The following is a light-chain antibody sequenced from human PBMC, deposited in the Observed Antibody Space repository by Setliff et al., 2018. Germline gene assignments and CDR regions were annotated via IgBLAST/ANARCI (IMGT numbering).Light chain of an antibody. Sequence: ALAQPASVSGSPGQSITISCTGSSGDIGSFTFVSWYQQYPDEAPKLIIFEVSDRPSGISDRFSGSKSANTASLTISGLQAEDEADYYCSSYTSNGLYVFGTGTKGTVL. CDR3: SSYTSNGLYV. CDR2: EVS. V-gene: IGLV2-14*03. CDR1: SGDIGSFTF. J-gene: IGLJ1*01.